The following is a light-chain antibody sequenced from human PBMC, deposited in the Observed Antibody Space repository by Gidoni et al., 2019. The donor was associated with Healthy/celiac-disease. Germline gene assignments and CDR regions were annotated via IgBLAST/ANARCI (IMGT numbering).Light chain of an antibody. CDR1: QSISSW. J-gene: IGKJ2*01. V-gene: IGKV1-5*01. Sequence: DIQMTQSPSTLSASVGDRVTITCRASQSISSWLAWYQQKPGKAPKLLIYDAYSLESGVPSRFSGSGSGTEFTLTISSLQPDDFATYYCQQYKSYLYTVGQGTKLEIK. CDR2: DAY. CDR3: QQYKSYLYT.